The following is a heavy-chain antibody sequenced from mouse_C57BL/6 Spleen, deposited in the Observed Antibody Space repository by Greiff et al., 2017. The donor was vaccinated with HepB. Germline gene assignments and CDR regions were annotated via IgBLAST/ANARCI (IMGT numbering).Heavy chain of an antibody. D-gene: IGHD3-2*02. Sequence: QVQLQQSGAELVKPGASVKISCKASGYAFSSYWMNWVKQRPGKGLEWIGQIYPGDGDTNYNGKFKGKATLTADKSSSTAYMQRSSLTSEDSAVYFCAKGQLRPLMDYWGQGTSVTVSS. J-gene: IGHJ4*01. V-gene: IGHV1-80*01. CDR1: GYAFSSYW. CDR3: AKGQLRPLMDY. CDR2: IYPGDGDT.